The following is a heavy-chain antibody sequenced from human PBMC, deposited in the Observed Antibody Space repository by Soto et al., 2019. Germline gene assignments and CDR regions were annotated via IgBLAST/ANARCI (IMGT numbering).Heavy chain of an antibody. J-gene: IGHJ4*02. CDR3: ARALPPVDY. V-gene: IGHV1-18*01. CDR1: GYTFTSYA. Sequence: QVQLVQSGAEVKKPGASVKVSCKASGYTFTSYAISWVRQAPGKGLEWMGWISAYNGNTNYAQKPQGRVTRTTDTSTRTTYLELRSLRSDDTAGYYCARALPPVDYWGQGTLVTVSS. CDR2: ISAYNGNT.